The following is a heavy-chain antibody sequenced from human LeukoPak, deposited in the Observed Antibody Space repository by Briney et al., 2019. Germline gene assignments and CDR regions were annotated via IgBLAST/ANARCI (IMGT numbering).Heavy chain of an antibody. J-gene: IGHJ6*03. CDR2: IIPIFGTA. CDR1: GGTFSSYA. CDR3: ARAHSYSSSWYSGGRYYYYMDV. D-gene: IGHD6-13*01. Sequence: SVKVSCKASGGTFSSYAISWVRQAPGQGLEWMGGIIPIFGTANYAQKFQGRVTITADKSTSTAYMELSSLRSEDTAVYYCARAHSYSSSWYSGGRYYYYMDVWGKGTTVTISS. V-gene: IGHV1-69*06.